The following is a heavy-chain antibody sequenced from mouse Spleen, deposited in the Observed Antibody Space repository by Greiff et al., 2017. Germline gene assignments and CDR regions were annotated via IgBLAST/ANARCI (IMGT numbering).Heavy chain of an antibody. Sequence: QVHVKQPGAELVRPGSSVKLSCKASGYTFTSYWMHWVKQRPIQGLEWIGNIDPSDSETHYNQKFKDKATLTVDKSSSTAYMQLSSLTSEDSAVYYCAFTTATIFDYWGQGTTLTVSS. CDR2: IDPSDSET. CDR3: AFTTATIFDY. J-gene: IGHJ2*01. V-gene: IGHV1-52*01. D-gene: IGHD1-2*01. CDR1: GYTFTSYW.